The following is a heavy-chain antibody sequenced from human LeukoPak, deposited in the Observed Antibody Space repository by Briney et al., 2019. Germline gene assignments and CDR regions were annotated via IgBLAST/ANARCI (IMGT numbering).Heavy chain of an antibody. J-gene: IGHJ3*02. V-gene: IGHV7-4-1*02. Sequence: GAPVKVSCKASGYTFTSYAMNWVRQAPGQGLEWMGWINTNTGNPTYAQGFTGRFVFSLDTSVSTAYLQISSLKAEDTAVYYCARDLGSSWYYGAFDIWGQGTMVTVSS. CDR2: INTNTGNP. D-gene: IGHD6-13*01. CDR3: ARDLGSSWYYGAFDI. CDR1: GYTFTSYA.